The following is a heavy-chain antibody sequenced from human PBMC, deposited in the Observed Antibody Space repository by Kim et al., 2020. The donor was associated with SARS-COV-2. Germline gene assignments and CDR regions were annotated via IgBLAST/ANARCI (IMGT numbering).Heavy chain of an antibody. Sequence: GGSLRLSCAASGFPFSNVWMSWVRQAPGKGLEWVGRIKSKTDGEATDYAAPVKGRFTMSRDDSKNTLYLQINSLETEDTAVYYCTTLISAAGRGYWGQGT. CDR1: GFPFSNVW. V-gene: IGHV3-15*01. D-gene: IGHD6-13*01. CDR3: TTLISAAGRGY. J-gene: IGHJ4*02. CDR2: IKSKTDGEAT.